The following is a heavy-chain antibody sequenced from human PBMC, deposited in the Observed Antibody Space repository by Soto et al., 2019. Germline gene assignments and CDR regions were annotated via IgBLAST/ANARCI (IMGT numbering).Heavy chain of an antibody. CDR3: ARGPHWNHGMDV. CDR2: IYYSGST. Sequence: SETLSLTCTVSGGSISSYYWSWIRQPPGKGLEWIGYIYYSGSTNYNPSLKSRVTISVDTSKNQFSLKLSSVTAADTAVYYCARGPHWNHGMDVWGQGTTVTVSS. V-gene: IGHV4-59*01. CDR1: GGSISSYY. D-gene: IGHD1-1*01. J-gene: IGHJ6*02.